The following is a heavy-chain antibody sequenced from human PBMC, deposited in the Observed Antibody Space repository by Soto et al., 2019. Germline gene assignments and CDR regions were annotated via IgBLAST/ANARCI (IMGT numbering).Heavy chain of an antibody. Sequence: PGGSLRLSCAASGFIFSTYGMHWVRQVPGKGLEWVALIYYDGSNKDYVESVKGRFTISRDNSNNTLSLQMNSLRAEDTALYYCLIWGYCSGGSCYHMDYDLWGQGTLVTVSS. CDR3: LIWGYCSGGSCYHMDYDL. CDR2: IYYDGSNK. D-gene: IGHD2-15*01. V-gene: IGHV3-33*01. CDR1: GFIFSTYG. J-gene: IGHJ3*01.